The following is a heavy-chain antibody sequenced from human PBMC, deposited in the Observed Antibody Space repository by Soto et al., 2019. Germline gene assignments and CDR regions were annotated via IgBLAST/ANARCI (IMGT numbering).Heavy chain of an antibody. CDR1: GGSISSYY. Sequence: QVQLQESGPGLVKPSETLSLTCTVSGGSISSYYWSWIRQPPGKGLEWIGYIYYSGSTNYNPSLKSRVTISVDTSKNQFSLKLSSVTAADTAVYYCASDCRYNWNYFAFDIWGQGTMVTVSS. CDR3: ASDCRYNWNYFAFDI. D-gene: IGHD1-7*01. J-gene: IGHJ3*02. CDR2: IYYSGST. V-gene: IGHV4-59*01.